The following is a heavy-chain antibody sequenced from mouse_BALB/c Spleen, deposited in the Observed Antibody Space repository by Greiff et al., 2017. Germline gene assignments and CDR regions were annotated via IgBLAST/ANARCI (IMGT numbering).Heavy chain of an antibody. CDR1: GFTFSSYT. CDR2: ISSGGSYT. V-gene: IGHV5-6-4*01. J-gene: IGHJ2*01. CDR3: TRDRGGYDVGIYFDY. Sequence: DVKLVESGGGLVKPGGSLKLSCAASGFTFSSYTMSWVRQTPEKRLEWVATISSGGSYTYYPDSVKGRFTISRDNAKNTLYLQMSSLKSEDTAMYYCTRDRGGYDVGIYFDYWGQGTTLTVSS. D-gene: IGHD2-2*01.